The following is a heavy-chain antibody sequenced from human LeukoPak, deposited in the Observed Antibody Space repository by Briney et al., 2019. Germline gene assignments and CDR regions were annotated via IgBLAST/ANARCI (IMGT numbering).Heavy chain of an antibody. V-gene: IGHV4-59*01. CDR3: ARATPLDP. CDR2: IYYSGST. J-gene: IGHJ5*02. Sequence: SETLSLTCTVSGGSISSYYWSWIRQPPGKGLEWIGFIYYSGSTNYNPSLKSRVTISVDTSKNQFSLKLSSVPAADTAVYYCARATPLDPWGQGTLVTVTS. CDR1: GGSISSYY.